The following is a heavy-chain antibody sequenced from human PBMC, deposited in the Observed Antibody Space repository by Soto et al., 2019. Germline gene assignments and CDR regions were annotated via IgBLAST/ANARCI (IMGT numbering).Heavy chain of an antibody. CDR1: GFTFSSYW. CDR3: ARDQDIVATISLGY. V-gene: IGHV3-74*01. J-gene: IGHJ4*02. D-gene: IGHD5-12*01. CDR2: INSDGSST. Sequence: EVQLVESGGGLVQPGGSLRLSCAASGFTFSSYWMHWVRQAPGKGLVWVSRINSDGSSTSYADSVKGRFTISRDNAKNTLYLQLNSLRAEDTAVYYCARDQDIVATISLGYWGQGTLVTVSS.